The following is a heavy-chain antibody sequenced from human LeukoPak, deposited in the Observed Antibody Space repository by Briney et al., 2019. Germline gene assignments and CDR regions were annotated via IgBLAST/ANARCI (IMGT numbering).Heavy chain of an antibody. CDR1: GGSISSGGYS. J-gene: IGHJ4*02. D-gene: IGHD4-11*01. CDR2: IYHSGST. CDR3: ASSKIEGHFDY. Sequence: SQTLSLTCAVSGGSISSGGYSWSWIRQPPGKGLEWIGYIYHSGSTYYNPSLKSRVTISLDRSKNQFSLNLSSVTAEDTAVYYCASSKIEGHFDYWGQGTLVTVSS. V-gene: IGHV4-30-2*01.